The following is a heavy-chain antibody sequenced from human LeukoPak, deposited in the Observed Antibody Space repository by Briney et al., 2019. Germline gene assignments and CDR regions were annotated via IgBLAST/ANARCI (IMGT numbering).Heavy chain of an antibody. CDR2: IYYSGST. D-gene: IGHD3-3*01. J-gene: IGHJ6*02. CDR3: ARLVTFYDFWSGYYLDYGMDV. CDR1: GGSISSYY. V-gene: IGHV4-59*08. Sequence: PSETLSLTCTVSGGSISSYYWSWIRQPPGKGLEWIGYIYYSGSTNYNPSLKSRVTISVDTSENQFSLKLSSVTAADTAVYYCARLVTFYDFWSGYYLDYGMDVWGQGTTVTVSS.